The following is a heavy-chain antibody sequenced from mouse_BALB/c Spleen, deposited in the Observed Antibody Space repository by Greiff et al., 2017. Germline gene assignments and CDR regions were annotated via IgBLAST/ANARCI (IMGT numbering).Heavy chain of an antibody. CDR2: IDTSDSYT. D-gene: IGHD1-2*01. CDR1: GYTFTDYW. CDR3: ASVTTATGIDY. J-gene: IGHJ4*01. Sequence: VQLQQSGAELVMPGASVKMSCKASGYTFTDYWMHWVKQRPGQGLEWIGAIDTSDSYTSYNQKFKGKATLTVDESSSTAYMQLSSLTSEDSAVYYCASVTTATGIDYWGQGTSVTVSS. V-gene: IGHV1-69*01.